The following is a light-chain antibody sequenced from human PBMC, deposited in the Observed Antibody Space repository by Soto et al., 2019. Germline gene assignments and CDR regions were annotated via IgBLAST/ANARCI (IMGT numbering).Light chain of an antibody. CDR3: QQYDTSPRT. V-gene: IGKV3-20*01. Sequence: EIVLTQSPGTLSLSPGERATLSCRASQSVRSSYLAWYQQKLGQAPRLLIYGVSNRATGIPDRFSGSGSGTDFTLTISSLESEDFAVYYCQQYDTSPRTFGQGTKVEIE. CDR1: QSVRSSY. CDR2: GVS. J-gene: IGKJ1*01.